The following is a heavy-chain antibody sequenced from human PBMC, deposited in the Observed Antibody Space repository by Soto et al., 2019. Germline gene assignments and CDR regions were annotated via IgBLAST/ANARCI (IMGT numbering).Heavy chain of an antibody. D-gene: IGHD3-3*01. CDR3: AKGGDYWSGFSPD. CDR2: ISASGGSS. V-gene: IGHV3-23*01. J-gene: IGHJ4*02. CDR1: GFTFSDYV. Sequence: QTGGSLRLSCAASGFTFSDYVMSWVRQAPGKGLEWVSGISASGGSSYDVDSVRGRFTISRDNSKNTLFLQMNSLTDEDTAVYYCAKGGDYWSGFSPDWGQGTLVTVSS.